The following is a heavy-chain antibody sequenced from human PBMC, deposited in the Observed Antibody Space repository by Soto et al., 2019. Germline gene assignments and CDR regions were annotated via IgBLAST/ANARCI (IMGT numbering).Heavy chain of an antibody. CDR3: ARRYGVYFDY. CDR2: IYYSGST. D-gene: IGHD4-17*01. J-gene: IGHJ4*02. V-gene: IGHV4-59*08. CDR1: GGSISSYY. Sequence: PSETLSLTCTVSGGSISSYYWSWIRQPPGKGLEWIGYIYYSGSTNYNPSLKSRVTISVDTSKNQFSLKLSSATAADTAVYYCARRYGVYFDYWGQGTLVTVSS.